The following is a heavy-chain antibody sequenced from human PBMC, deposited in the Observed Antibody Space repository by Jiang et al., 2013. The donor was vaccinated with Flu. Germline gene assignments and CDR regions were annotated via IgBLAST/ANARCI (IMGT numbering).Heavy chain of an antibody. D-gene: IGHD6-13*01. Sequence: SGPGLVKPSETLSLTCAVSGFSISSDYHWGWLRQPPGKGLEWIGSVSHSGSTYYNPSLQSRVSISLRTSGNQFSLRLNSVTAADTAVYYCARRGSSWLNWFDPWGQGTLVTVSS. CDR3: ARRGSSWLNWFDP. CDR2: VSHSGST. CDR1: GFSISSDYH. V-gene: IGHV4-38-2*01. J-gene: IGHJ5*02.